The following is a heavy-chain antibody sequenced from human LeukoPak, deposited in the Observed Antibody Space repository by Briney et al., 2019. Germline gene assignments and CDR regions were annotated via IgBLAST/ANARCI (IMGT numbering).Heavy chain of an antibody. D-gene: IGHD3-22*01. J-gene: IGHJ3*02. CDR2: ISGSADST. CDR3: AKPYDSSGYHYNDAFNI. CDR1: GFIFRDYY. Sequence: GGSLRLSCAASGFIFRDYYMGWIRQAPGKGLEWVSGISGSADSTYYADSVKGRFTISRDNSKNTLYLQMNSLRAEDTAVYYCAKPYDSSGYHYNDAFNIWGQGTMVTVSS. V-gene: IGHV3-23*01.